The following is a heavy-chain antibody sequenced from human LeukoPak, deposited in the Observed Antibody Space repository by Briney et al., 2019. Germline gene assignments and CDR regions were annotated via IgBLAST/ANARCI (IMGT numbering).Heavy chain of an antibody. V-gene: IGHV4-4*07. CDR2: IYTSGST. CDR1: GGSISSYQ. D-gene: IGHD5-12*01. J-gene: IGHJ6*02. CDR3: VRDLVATIDHYYYGMDV. Sequence: SETLSLTCTVSGGSISSYQWNWIRQPAGKGLEWIGRIYTSGSTNYNPSLKSRVTMSVDTSKNQLSLKLSSVTAADTAVYFCVRDLVATIDHYYYGMDVWGQGTTVTVSS.